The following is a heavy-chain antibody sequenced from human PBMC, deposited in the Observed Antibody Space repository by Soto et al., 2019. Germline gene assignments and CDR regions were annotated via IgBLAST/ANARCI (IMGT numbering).Heavy chain of an antibody. CDR1: GFTFGDYA. D-gene: IGHD4-17*01. CDR3: TTFDYGVGYFDY. V-gene: IGHV3-49*03. CDR2: IRSKAYGGTT. J-gene: IGHJ4*02. Sequence: GGSLRLSCTASGFTFGDYAMSWFRQAPGKGLEWVGFIRSKAYGGTTEYAASVKGRFTISRDDSKSIAYLQMNSLKTEDTAVYYCTTFDYGVGYFDYWGQGTLVTVS.